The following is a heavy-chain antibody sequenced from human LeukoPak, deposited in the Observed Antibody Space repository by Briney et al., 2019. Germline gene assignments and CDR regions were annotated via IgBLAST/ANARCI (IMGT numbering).Heavy chain of an antibody. D-gene: IGHD2-15*01. CDR2: IKQDGSEK. Sequence: PGGSLRLSCVASGFTFSSYWMSWVRQAPGKGLEWVANIKQDGSEKYYVDSVKGRFTISRDNAKNSLYLQMNSLRAEDTAVYYCARDPATLGYCSGGSCRWGQGTLVTVSS. J-gene: IGHJ4*02. CDR3: ARDPATLGYCSGGSCR. V-gene: IGHV3-7*03. CDR1: GFTFSSYW.